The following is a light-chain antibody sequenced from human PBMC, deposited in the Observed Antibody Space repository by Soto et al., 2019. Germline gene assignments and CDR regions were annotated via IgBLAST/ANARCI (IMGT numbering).Light chain of an antibody. CDR1: QSISNW. J-gene: IGKJ1*01. V-gene: IGKV1-5*01. CDR2: HAS. CDR3: PPFNSNS. Sequence: DIQMMPSPSTLSASVGARESITCRASQSISNWLAWYQQKPGTAPKVLIYHASNLQSGVPSRFSGSGSGTEFTLTISSLQPDDFATYYFPPFNSNSLGQGTNVDI.